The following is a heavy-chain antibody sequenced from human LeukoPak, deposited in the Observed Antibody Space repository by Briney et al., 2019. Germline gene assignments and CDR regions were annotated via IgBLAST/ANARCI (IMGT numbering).Heavy chain of an antibody. Sequence: GASVKVSCKASGYTFTSYGISWVRQAPGQGLEWMGWISAYNGNTNYAQKFQGRVTITADKSTSTAYMELGSLRSEDTAVYYCARGGQLWLSVFDYWGQGTLVTVSS. V-gene: IGHV1-18*01. CDR1: GYTFTSYG. CDR2: ISAYNGNT. CDR3: ARGGQLWLSVFDY. D-gene: IGHD5-18*01. J-gene: IGHJ4*02.